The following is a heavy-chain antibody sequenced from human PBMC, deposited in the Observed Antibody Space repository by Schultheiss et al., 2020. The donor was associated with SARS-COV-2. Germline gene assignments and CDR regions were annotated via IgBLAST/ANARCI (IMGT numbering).Heavy chain of an antibody. CDR2: INPSGGST. V-gene: IGHV1-46*01. J-gene: IGHJ4*02. CDR1: GYTFTSYY. D-gene: IGHD6-6*01. Sequence: ASVKVSCKASGYTFTSYYMHWVRQAPGQGLEWMGIINPSGGSTSYAQKFQGRVTMTRDTSISTAYMELSRLRSDDTAVYYCARVAGGYSSSSPGDYWGQGTLVTVSS. CDR3: ARVAGGYSSSSPGDY.